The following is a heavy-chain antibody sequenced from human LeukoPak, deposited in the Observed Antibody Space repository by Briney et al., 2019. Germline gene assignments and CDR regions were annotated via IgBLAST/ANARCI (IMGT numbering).Heavy chain of an antibody. J-gene: IGHJ6*02. CDR1: TXXXXX. D-gene: IGHD6-19*01. CDR2: XXTNTGNP. Sequence: TXXXXXMNWXXXAPGXXLXXXXXXXTNTGNPTYAQGFTGRFVFSLDTSVSTAYLQISSLKAEDTAVYYCARYIAVAGMYYYYGMDVWGQGTTVTVSS. CDR3: ARYIAVAGMYYYYGMDV. V-gene: IGHV7-4-1*02.